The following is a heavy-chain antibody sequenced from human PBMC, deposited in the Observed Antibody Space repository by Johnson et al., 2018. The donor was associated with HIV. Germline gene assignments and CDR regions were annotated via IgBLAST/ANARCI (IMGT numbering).Heavy chain of an antibody. V-gene: IGHV3-20*04. Sequence: MQLVESGGGLVQPGGSLRVSCAASGFTFDDFAMSWVRQVPGKGLEWVSGINWNGYSTGHADSVKGRFTISRDSSKNTLFLQMNSLRVEDTAIYYCARAIGDGYPGMKAFDIWGQGTMVTVSS. CDR1: GFTFDDFA. J-gene: IGHJ3*02. D-gene: IGHD5-24*01. CDR2: INWNGYST. CDR3: ARAIGDGYPGMKAFDI.